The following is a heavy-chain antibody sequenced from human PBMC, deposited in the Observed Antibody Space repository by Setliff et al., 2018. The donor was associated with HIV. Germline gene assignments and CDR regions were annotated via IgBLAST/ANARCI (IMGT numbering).Heavy chain of an antibody. D-gene: IGHD1-26*01. V-gene: IGHV4-4*07. CDR3: ARVLVGATMTYFDL. CDR1: GGSISSYY. Sequence: ASETLSLTCTVSGGSISSYYWSWIRQPAGKGLEWIGRIYTSESANYNPSLKSRVTMSVDTSRNHFSLKLTSVTAADTAFYYCARVLVGATMTYFDLWGRGTLVTVSS. J-gene: IGHJ2*01. CDR2: IYTSESA.